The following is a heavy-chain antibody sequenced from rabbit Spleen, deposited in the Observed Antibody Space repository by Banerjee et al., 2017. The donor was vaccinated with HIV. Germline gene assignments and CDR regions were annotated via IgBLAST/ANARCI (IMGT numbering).Heavy chain of an antibody. CDR1: GFSFSYSYY. Sequence: QSLEESGGDLVKPGASLTLTCTASGFSFSYSYYMCWVRQAPGKGLEWIACIAAGSSGYTYYASWAKGRFTISKTSSTTVTLQMTSLTAADTATYFCARDTGSSFSSYGMDLWGQGTLVTVS. CDR3: ARDTGSSFSSYGMDL. V-gene: IGHV1S40*01. CDR2: IAAGSSGYT. J-gene: IGHJ6*01. D-gene: IGHD8-1*01.